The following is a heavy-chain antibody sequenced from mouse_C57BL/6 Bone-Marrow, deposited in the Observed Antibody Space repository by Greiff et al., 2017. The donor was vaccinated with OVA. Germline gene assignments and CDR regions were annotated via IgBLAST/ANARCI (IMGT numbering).Heavy chain of an antibody. CDR1: GFTFSDYY. CDR2: INYDGSST. J-gene: IGHJ4*01. Sequence: EVQLQESEGGLVQPGSSMKLSCTASGFTFSDYYMAWVRQVPEKGLEWVANINYDGSSTYYLDSLKSRFIISRDNAKNILYLQMSSLKSEDTATYYCARGVLYGRAMDYWGQGTSVTVSS. D-gene: IGHD1-1*01. CDR3: ARGVLYGRAMDY. V-gene: IGHV5-16*01.